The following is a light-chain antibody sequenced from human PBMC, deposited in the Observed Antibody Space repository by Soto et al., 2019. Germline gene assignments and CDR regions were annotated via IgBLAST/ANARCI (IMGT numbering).Light chain of an antibody. CDR3: QVWDDISDHPI. CDR2: YDS. CDR1: NIGGKN. V-gene: IGLV3-21*04. Sequence: SYELTQPPSVSVAPGKTARITCGGNNIGGKNVHWYQQKPGQAPVLVIYYDSDRPSGIPERFSGSNSGNTATLSISRVEAGDEADYYCQVWDDISDHPIFGGGTKVTVL. J-gene: IGLJ2*01.